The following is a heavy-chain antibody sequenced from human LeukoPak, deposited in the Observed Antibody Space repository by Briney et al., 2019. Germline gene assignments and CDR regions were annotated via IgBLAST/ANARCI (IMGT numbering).Heavy chain of an antibody. CDR1: GGTFSSYA. CDR3: ARGSDRGILYYYYMDV. CDR2: IIPIFGTA. V-gene: IGHV1-69*13. J-gene: IGHJ6*03. D-gene: IGHD2-15*01. Sequence: SVRVSCKASGGTFSSYAISWVRQAPGQGLEWMGGIIPIFGTANYAQKFQGRVTITADESTSTAYMELSSLRSEDTAVYYCARGSDRGILYYYYMDVWGKGTTVTVSS.